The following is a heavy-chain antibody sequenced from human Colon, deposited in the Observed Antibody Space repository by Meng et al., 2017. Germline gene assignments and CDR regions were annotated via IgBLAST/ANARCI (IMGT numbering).Heavy chain of an antibody. J-gene: IGHJ4*02. CDR3: ASSSGSSNYFDN. Sequence: GSLRLSCSVSGGSISSHYWSWIRQPPGKGLEWIGYISHSGNTNYNPSLKSRVTISGDTSKNQFSLEVSSVTAADTAVYYCASSSGSSNYFDNWGQGTLVTVSS. D-gene: IGHD3-10*01. CDR2: ISHSGNT. CDR1: GGSISSHY. V-gene: IGHV4-59*11.